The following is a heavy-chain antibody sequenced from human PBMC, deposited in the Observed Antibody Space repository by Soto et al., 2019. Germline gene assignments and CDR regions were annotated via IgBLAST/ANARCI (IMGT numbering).Heavy chain of an antibody. CDR1: GFTFSSYS. CDR3: ARDLNYGLFDY. CDR2: ISSSSSTI. Sequence: EVQLVESGGGLVQPGGSLRLSCAASGFTFSSYSMNWVRQAPGKGLEWVSYISSSSSTIYYADSVKGLFTISRDNAKNSPYLQMNSLRADDMAVYYCARDLNYGLFDYWGQGTLVTVSS. V-gene: IGHV3-48*01. D-gene: IGHD4-17*01. J-gene: IGHJ4*02.